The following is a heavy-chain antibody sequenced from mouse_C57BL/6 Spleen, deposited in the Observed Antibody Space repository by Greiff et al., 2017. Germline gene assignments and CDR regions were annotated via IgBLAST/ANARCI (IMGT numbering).Heavy chain of an antibody. D-gene: IGHD2-4*01. J-gene: IGHJ4*01. CDR1: GFTFSNYW. Sequence: EVKLVESGGGLVQPGGSMKLSCVASGFTFSNYWMNWVRQSPEKGLEWVAQIRLKSDNYATHYAESVKGRFTISRDDSNSSVYLQMNNLRDEDTGIYDCKEDYDPYYDMDDGGKGTTGKVSS. V-gene: IGHV6-3*01. CDR2: IRLKSDNYAT. CDR3: KEDYDPYYDMDD.